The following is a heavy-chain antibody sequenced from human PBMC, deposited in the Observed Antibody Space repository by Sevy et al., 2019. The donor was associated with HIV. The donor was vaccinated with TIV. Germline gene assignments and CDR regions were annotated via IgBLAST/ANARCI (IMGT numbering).Heavy chain of an antibody. CDR1: GFTFSSYA. Sequence: VGSLRLSCAASGFTFSSYAMSWVRQAPGKGLEWVSAISGSGGSTYYADSVKGRFTISRDNSKNTLYLQMNSLRAEDTAVYYCAKDVGVCGGDCSSYFQHWGQGTLVTVSS. CDR2: ISGSGGST. CDR3: AKDVGVCGGDCSSYFQH. J-gene: IGHJ1*01. V-gene: IGHV3-23*01. D-gene: IGHD2-21*02.